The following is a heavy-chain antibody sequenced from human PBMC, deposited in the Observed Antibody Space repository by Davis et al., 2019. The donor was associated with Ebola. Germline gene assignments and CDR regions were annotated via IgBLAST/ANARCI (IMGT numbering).Heavy chain of an antibody. CDR2: IYNDGST. CDR1: GGSISSNSYY. CDR3: ARAPIAGAGTRWGTRWFDP. Sequence: PSESLSLTCTVSGGSISSNSYYWGWIRQPPGKRLEWIGNIYNDGSTYYTPSLKSRVTISVDTSKNQFSLKLSSMTAADTAVYYCARAPIAGAGTRWGTRWFDPWGQGTLVTVSS. J-gene: IGHJ5*02. V-gene: IGHV4-39*07. D-gene: IGHD6-13*01.